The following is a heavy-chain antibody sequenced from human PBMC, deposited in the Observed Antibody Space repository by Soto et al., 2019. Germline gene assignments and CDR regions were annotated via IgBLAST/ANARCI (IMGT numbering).Heavy chain of an antibody. CDR1: GGSINSFY. CDR3: AREGSYSAYNFGYGVQLWLFDF. V-gene: IGHV4-4*07. CDR2: IFSSGST. Sequence: PSETLSLSCTVSGGSINSFYWSWVRQPAGKGLEWIGRIFSSGSTSFNPSLESRVAMSVDTSKNHFSLNLSSVTAADMAVYYCAREGSYSAYNFGYGVQLWLFDFRGQRSSVPVSS. J-gene: IGHJ4*02. D-gene: IGHD5-12*01.